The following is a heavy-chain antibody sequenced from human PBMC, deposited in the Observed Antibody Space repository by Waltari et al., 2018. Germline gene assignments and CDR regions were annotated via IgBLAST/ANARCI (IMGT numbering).Heavy chain of an antibody. J-gene: IGHJ6*02. CDR1: EFTFSTYA. D-gene: IGHD2-21*01. Sequence: QVQLVESGGGVVQPGRSLRLSCAASEFTFSTYAMHWVRQAPGKGLEGVAVISYNARKIYYVDSVKGRFTISRDNSKKTRYLQMDSLRAEDTAVYYCARDYCDRTYCHGMDVWGQGTTVTVSS. CDR2: ISYNARKI. CDR3: ARDYCDRTYCHGMDV. V-gene: IGHV3-30*04.